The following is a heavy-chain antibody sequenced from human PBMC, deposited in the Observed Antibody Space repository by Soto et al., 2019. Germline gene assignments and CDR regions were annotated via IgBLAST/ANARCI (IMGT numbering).Heavy chain of an antibody. CDR2: ISYDGSNK. D-gene: IGHD2-15*01. Sequence: GGSLRLSCAASGFTFSSYAMHWVRQAPGKGLEWVAVISYDGSNKYYADSVKGRFTISRDNSKNTLYLQMNSLRAEDTAVYYCARDLVVVAATVWSAFDIWGQGTMVTVSS. CDR1: GFTFSSYA. CDR3: ARDLVVVAATVWSAFDI. V-gene: IGHV3-30-3*01. J-gene: IGHJ3*02.